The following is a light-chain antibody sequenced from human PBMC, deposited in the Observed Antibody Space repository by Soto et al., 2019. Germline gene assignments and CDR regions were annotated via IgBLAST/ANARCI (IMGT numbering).Light chain of an antibody. CDR2: GAS. CDR3: QQYCTSPPT. CDR1: QSVSSSY. V-gene: IGKV3-20*01. Sequence: DIVLTQSPGTLSLSPGERATLSCRASQSVSSSYLAWYQQKPGQAPRLLIYGASSRATGIPDRFSGSGSGTDFTLTISRLEPEDFAVYNCQQYCTSPPTFGQGTKVEIK. J-gene: IGKJ1*01.